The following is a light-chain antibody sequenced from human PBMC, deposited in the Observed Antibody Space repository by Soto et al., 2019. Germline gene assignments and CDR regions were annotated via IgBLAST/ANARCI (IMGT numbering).Light chain of an antibody. Sequence: DIQMTQSPSSLSASVVDRVTITFRASQSISSYLNWYQQKPGKAPKLLIYKASTLETGAPSRFAGSGSGTGFTLTITRLQPDDFATYYCQHYNSYSRTFGQGTKVDIK. CDR1: QSISSY. V-gene: IGKV1-5*03. CDR2: KAS. J-gene: IGKJ1*01. CDR3: QHYNSYSRT.